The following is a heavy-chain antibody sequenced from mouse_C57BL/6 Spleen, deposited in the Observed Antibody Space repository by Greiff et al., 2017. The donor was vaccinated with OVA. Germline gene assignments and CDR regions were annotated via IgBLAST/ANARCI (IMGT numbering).Heavy chain of an antibody. CDR1: GFTFSDYG. D-gene: IGHD3-1*01. V-gene: IGHV5-17*01. Sequence: EVKLQESGGGLVKPGGSLKLSCAASGFTFSDYGMHWVRQAPEKGLEWVAYISSGSSTIYYADTVKGRFTISRDNAKNTLFLQMTSLRSEDTAMYYCARPGYGYAMDYWGQGTSVTVSS. CDR2: ISSGSSTI. J-gene: IGHJ4*01. CDR3: ARPGYGYAMDY.